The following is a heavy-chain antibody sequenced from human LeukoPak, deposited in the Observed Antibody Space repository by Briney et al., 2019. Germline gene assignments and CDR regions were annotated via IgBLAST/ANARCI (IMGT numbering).Heavy chain of an antibody. J-gene: IGHJ6*02. V-gene: IGHV3-23*01. CDR3: ATSMVRGVSLKNYYYYGMDV. CDR1: GFTFSSYA. D-gene: IGHD3-10*01. CDR2: ISGNGDIT. Sequence: GGSLRLSCAASGFTFSSYAMSWVRQAPGKGLEWVSAISGNGDITYYTDSVKGRFTISRDNSKNTLYLQMNSLRAEDTAVYYCATSMVRGVSLKNYYYYGMDVWGQGTTVTVSS.